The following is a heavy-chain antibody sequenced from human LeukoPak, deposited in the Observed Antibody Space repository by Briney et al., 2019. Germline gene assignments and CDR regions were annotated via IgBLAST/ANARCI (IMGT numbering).Heavy chain of an antibody. D-gene: IGHD3-3*02. CDR1: GYSISSGYY. V-gene: IGHV4-38-2*01. CDR3: ARGLLADY. J-gene: IGHJ4*02. Sequence: SETLSLTCAVSGYSISSGYYWGWIRQPPGKGLEWIGSIYHSGSTYYNPSLKSRVTISVDTSKNQFFLKLSSVTAADTAVYYCARGLLADYWGQGTLVTVSS. CDR2: IYHSGST.